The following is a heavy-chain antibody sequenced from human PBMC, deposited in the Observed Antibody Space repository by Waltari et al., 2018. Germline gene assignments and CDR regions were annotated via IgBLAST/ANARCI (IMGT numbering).Heavy chain of an antibody. J-gene: IGHJ4*02. CDR3: AIPHCTTTSCSSVFEY. V-gene: IGHV4-39*07. D-gene: IGHD2-2*01. Sequence: QLQLQESGPGLVKPSETLSLTCTVSGGSISSISHYWGWIRQPPGKGLEWIGSIYYSGSTYYNPPLKSRVTISVDTSKNQFSLKLSSVTAADTAVYYCAIPHCTTTSCSSVFEYWGQGTLVTVSS. CDR2: IYYSGST. CDR1: GGSISSISHY.